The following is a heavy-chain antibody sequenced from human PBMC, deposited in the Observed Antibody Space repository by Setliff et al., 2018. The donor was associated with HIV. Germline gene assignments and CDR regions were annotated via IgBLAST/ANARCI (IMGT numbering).Heavy chain of an antibody. CDR2: ITWDSTIT. CDR3: AKTPSNWGITGGMDV. V-gene: IGHV3-43*01. D-gene: IGHD7-27*01. J-gene: IGHJ6*02. Sequence: SCAASGFAFGDHTVHWVRQFPGKGLEWVALITWDSTITDYSESVKGRFTISRDNSQSSLYLQMNSLKTEDSALYHCAKTPSNWGITGGMDVWGQGTTVTVS. CDR1: GFAFGDHT.